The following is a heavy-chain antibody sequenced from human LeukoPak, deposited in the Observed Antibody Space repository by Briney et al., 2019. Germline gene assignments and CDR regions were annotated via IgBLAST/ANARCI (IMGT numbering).Heavy chain of an antibody. CDR1: GFTFSSYG. CDR3: AKGLWYYYDSSGYVDY. D-gene: IGHD3-22*01. CDR2: ISYDGSNK. J-gene: IGHJ4*02. Sequence: PGRSLRLSCAASGFTFSSYGMHWVRQAPGKGLEWVAVISYDGSNKYYADSVKGRSTISRDNSKNTLYLQMNSLRAEDTAVYYCAKGLWYYYDSSGYVDYWGQGTLVTVSS. V-gene: IGHV3-30*18.